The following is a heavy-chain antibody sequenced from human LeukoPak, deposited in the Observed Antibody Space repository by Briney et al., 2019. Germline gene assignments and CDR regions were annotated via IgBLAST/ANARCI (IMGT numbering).Heavy chain of an antibody. D-gene: IGHD6-13*01. CDR3: ARDCCASSSWYSRVWFDP. CDR1: GFTVSSNY. V-gene: IGHV3-66*01. J-gene: IGHJ5*02. CDR2: IYSGGST. Sequence: GGSLRLSCAASGFTVSSNYMSWVRQAPGKGLEWVSVIYSGGSTYYADSVKGRFTISRDNSKNTLYLQMNSLRAEDTAVYYCARDCCASSSWYSRVWFDPWGQGTLVTVSS.